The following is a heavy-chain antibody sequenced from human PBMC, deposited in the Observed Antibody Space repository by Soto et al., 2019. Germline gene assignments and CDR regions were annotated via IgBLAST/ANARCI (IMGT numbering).Heavy chain of an antibody. CDR1: GGSFSGYY. Sequence: PSETLSLTCAVYGGSFSGYYWSWIRQPPGKGLEWIGGINHSGSTNYNPSLKSRVTISVDTSKNQFSLKLSSVTAADTAVYYCARARGGGIAAAGTRQLDYWGQGTLVTVSS. V-gene: IGHV4-34*01. CDR3: ARARGGGIAAAGTRQLDY. CDR2: INHSGST. D-gene: IGHD6-13*01. J-gene: IGHJ4*02.